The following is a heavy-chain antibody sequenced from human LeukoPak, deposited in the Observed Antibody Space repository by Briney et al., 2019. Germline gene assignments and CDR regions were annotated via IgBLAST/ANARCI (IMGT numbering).Heavy chain of an antibody. Sequence: PSETLSLTCAVSGYSISSGYYWGWIRQPPGKGLEWIGSIYHSGSTYYNPCLKSRVTISVDTSKNQFSLKLSSVTAADTAVYYCARHDPVTTDFDYWGQGTLVTVSS. CDR3: ARHDPVTTDFDY. V-gene: IGHV4-38-2*01. J-gene: IGHJ4*02. CDR1: GYSISSGYY. CDR2: IYHSGST. D-gene: IGHD4-11*01.